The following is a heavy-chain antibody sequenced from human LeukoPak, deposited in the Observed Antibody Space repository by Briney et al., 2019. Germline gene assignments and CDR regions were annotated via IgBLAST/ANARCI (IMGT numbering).Heavy chain of an antibody. CDR3: ARASGDYYDSSGYYPNWFDP. D-gene: IGHD3-22*01. J-gene: IGHJ5*02. CDR1: GGSFSGYY. Sequence: SETLSLTCAVYGGSFSGYYWSWIRQPPGKGLEWIGEINHSGSTYYNPSLKSRVTISVDRSKNQFSLKLSSVTAADTAVYYCARASGDYYDSSGYYPNWFDPWGQGTLVTVSS. CDR2: INHSGST. V-gene: IGHV4-34*01.